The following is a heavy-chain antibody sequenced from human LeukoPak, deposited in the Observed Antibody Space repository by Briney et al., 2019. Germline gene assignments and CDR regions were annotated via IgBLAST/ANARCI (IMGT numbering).Heavy chain of an antibody. Sequence: PSETLSLTCTVSGGSISSSSYYWGWLRQPPGKGLEWIGSFYYRGSTFYNPSLKSRVTISVDTSKNQFSLKLSSVTAADTAVFYCARHLNDYGDYVPLYYFDYWGQGTPVTVSS. V-gene: IGHV4-39*01. CDR2: FYYRGST. J-gene: IGHJ4*02. CDR3: ARHLNDYGDYVPLYYFDY. CDR1: GGSISSSSYY. D-gene: IGHD4-17*01.